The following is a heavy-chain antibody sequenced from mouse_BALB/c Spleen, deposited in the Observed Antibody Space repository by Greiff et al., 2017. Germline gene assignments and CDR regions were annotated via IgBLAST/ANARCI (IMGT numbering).Heavy chain of an antibody. CDR1: GYSFTDYN. Sequence: EVQLQQSGPELVKPGASVTVSCKASGYSFTDYNMYWVKQSHGKSLEWIGYIDPYNGGTSYTQKFKGKATLTVDKSSSAAFMHLNSLTSEDSAVYYFARSCNFDPAWFAYWGQGTLVTVSA. V-gene: IGHV1S135*01. CDR3: ARSCNFDPAWFAY. J-gene: IGHJ3*01. D-gene: IGHD2-1*01. CDR2: IDPYNGGT.